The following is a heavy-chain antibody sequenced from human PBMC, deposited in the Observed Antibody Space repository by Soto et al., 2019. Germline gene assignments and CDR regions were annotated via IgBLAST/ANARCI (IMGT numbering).Heavy chain of an antibody. D-gene: IGHD4-17*01. J-gene: IGHJ6*02. CDR3: ARGGGKTTVTTGYYYYGMDV. Sequence: QVQLVQSGAEVKKPGSSVKVSCKASGGTFSSYAISWVRQAPGQGLEWMGGIIPIFGTANYAQKFQGRVTITADESTSTAYMELSSLRSEDTAVYYCARGGGKTTVTTGYYYYGMDVWGQGTTVTVSS. CDR1: GGTFSSYA. V-gene: IGHV1-69*01. CDR2: IIPIFGTA.